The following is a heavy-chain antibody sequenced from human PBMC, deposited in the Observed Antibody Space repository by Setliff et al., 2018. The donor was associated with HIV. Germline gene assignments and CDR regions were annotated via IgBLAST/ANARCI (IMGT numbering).Heavy chain of an antibody. J-gene: IGHJ6*02. D-gene: IGHD2-15*01. CDR2: IRYDGSQK. CDR3: AKDVCSGAYCYAYYYYGMDV. V-gene: IGHV3-30*02. CDR1: GFTFSSYE. Sequence: PGGSLRLSCAASGFTFSSYEMNWVRQAPGKGLEWVAFIRYDGSQKYYVDSVKGRFTISRDNSKNTLYLQMNSLRVEDTAVYYCAKDVCSGAYCYAYYYYGMDVWGQGTMVTVSS.